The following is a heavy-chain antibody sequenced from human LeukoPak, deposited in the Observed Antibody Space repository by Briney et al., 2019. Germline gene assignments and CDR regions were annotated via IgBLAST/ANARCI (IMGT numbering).Heavy chain of an antibody. J-gene: IGHJ4*02. D-gene: IGHD1-1*01. Sequence: PSETLSLTCTVSGGSISSGSYYWGWIRQPPGKGLEWIGSIYYSGSTYYNPSLKSRVTISVDTSKNQFSLKLSSVTAADTAVYYCARDPELERFDYWGQGTLVTVSS. CDR3: ARDPELERFDY. CDR2: IYYSGST. V-gene: IGHV4-39*07. CDR1: GGSISSGSYY.